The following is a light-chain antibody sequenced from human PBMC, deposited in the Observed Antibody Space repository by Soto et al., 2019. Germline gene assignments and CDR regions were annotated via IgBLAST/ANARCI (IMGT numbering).Light chain of an antibody. Sequence: DIRMTQSPSALSASVGDRVTITCRTSQMISSYFNWYQQKPGKAPQLLISGTSTLQTGAPSRFSGSGSGTDFTLTISSLHPEDFATYYCQQTYSTPWTFGQGTKVEI. CDR2: GTS. CDR3: QQTYSTPWT. V-gene: IGKV1-39*01. J-gene: IGKJ1*01. CDR1: QMISSY.